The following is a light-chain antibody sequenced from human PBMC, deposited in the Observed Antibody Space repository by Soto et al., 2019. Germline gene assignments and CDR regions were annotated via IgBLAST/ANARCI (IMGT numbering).Light chain of an antibody. CDR1: QGINSY. Sequence: DIQLTQSPSFLSASVGDRVTVTCRASQGINSYLAWYQQKPGKAPKLLIYTASTLQSGVPSRFSGSGSGTEFTLTITSLQPEDFPAYYCQQLNSYPLTFGGGTKVEIK. CDR3: QQLNSYPLT. V-gene: IGKV1-9*01. J-gene: IGKJ4*01. CDR2: TAS.